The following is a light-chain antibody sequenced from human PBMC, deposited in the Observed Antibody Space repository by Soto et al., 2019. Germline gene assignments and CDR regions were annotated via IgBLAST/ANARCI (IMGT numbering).Light chain of an antibody. CDR3: QQYNNWRT. Sequence: EIVMTQSPATLSVSPGERATLSCRASQSINSNLAWYQQKPGQAPRLLIYGASTRATGIPARFSGSESGTEFTLTINSLQSEDFAVYYCQQYNNWRTFGQGTKVDIK. CDR2: GAS. V-gene: IGKV3-15*01. J-gene: IGKJ1*01. CDR1: QSINSN.